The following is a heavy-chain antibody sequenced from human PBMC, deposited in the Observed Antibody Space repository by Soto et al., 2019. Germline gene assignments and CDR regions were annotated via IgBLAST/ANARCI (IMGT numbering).Heavy chain of an antibody. D-gene: IGHD4-17*01. Sequence: QVQLQESGPGLVKPSETLSLTCTVSGGSISTYYWSWIRQSPGKGLEWIGYIYHSGSTNYNPSLKSRVTISVDTSKNPFSLKLSSVTAADTAVYYCARGQDGAHAWVQGTLVTVSS. CDR1: GGSISTYY. CDR2: IYHSGST. V-gene: IGHV4-59*01. CDR3: ARGQDGAHA. J-gene: IGHJ5*02.